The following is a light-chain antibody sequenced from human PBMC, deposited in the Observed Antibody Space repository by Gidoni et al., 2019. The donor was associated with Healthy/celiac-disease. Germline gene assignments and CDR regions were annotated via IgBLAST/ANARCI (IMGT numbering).Light chain of an antibody. V-gene: IGKV1-8*01. CDR2: AAS. J-gene: IGKJ4*01. Sequence: AIRVTQSPSALPACTGDRVTLPCRASQGLSSYFAWYQQKPGKAPKLLIYAASTLQSGVPSRFSGSGSGTDFPLTISCLQSEDFATYYCQPYYSYPHTFGGGTKVEIK. CDR3: QPYYSYPHT. CDR1: QGLSSY.